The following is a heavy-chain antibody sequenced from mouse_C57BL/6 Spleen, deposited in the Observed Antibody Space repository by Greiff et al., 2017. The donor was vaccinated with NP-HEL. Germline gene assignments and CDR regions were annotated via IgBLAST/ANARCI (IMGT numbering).Heavy chain of an antibody. V-gene: IGHV1-64*01. Sequence: VQLQQSGAELVKPGASVKLSCKASGYTFTSYWMHWVKQRPGQGLEWIGMIHPNSGSTNYNEKFKSKATLTVDKSSSTAYMQLSSLTSEDSAVYYCARRGLDYDDAMDYWGQGTSVTVSS. J-gene: IGHJ4*01. CDR2: IHPNSGST. CDR3: ARRGLDYDDAMDY. D-gene: IGHD2-4*01. CDR1: GYTFTSYW.